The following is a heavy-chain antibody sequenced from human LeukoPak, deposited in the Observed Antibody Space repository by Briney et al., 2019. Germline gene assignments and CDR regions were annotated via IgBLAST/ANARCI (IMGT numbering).Heavy chain of an antibody. V-gene: IGHV4-38-2*01. Sequence: PGGSLRLSCAASGFTFSSYAMSWVRQAPGNGLEWIGSIYYSGSTYYNPSLKSRVTISVDTSKNQFSLKLSSVTAADTAVYYCARSLYSGGSCYDYWGQGTLVTVSS. CDR2: IYYSGST. CDR3: ARSLYSGGSCYDY. CDR1: GFTFSSYA. D-gene: IGHD2-15*01. J-gene: IGHJ4*02.